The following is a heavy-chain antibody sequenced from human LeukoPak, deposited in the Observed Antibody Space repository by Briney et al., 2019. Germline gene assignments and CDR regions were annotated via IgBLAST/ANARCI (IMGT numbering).Heavy chain of an antibody. CDR1: GYTFTSYY. V-gene: IGHV1-2*02. CDR2: INPNSGGT. Sequence: ASVKVSCKASGYTFTSYYMHRVRQAPGQGLEWMGWINPNSGGTNYAQKFQGRVTMTRDTSISTAYMELSRLRSDDTAVYYCARVGPLRYFDWLPIDYWGQGTLVTVSS. J-gene: IGHJ4*02. CDR3: ARVGPLRYFDWLPIDY. D-gene: IGHD3-9*01.